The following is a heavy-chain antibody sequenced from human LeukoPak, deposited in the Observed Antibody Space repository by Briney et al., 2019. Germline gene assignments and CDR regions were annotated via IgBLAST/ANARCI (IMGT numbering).Heavy chain of an antibody. Sequence: SETLSLTCTVSGGSISSGDYYWSWIRQPPGKGLEWIGYIYYSGSTYYNPSLKSRVTISVDTSKNQFSLKLSSVTAADTAVYYCARHPVPATAIDGWGQGTLVTVSS. CDR2: IYYSGST. D-gene: IGHD2-2*01. CDR1: GGSISSGDYY. CDR3: ARHPVPATAIDG. J-gene: IGHJ4*02. V-gene: IGHV4-30-4*01.